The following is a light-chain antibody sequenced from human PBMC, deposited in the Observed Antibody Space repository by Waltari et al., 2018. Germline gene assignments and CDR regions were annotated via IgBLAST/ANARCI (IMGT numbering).Light chain of an antibody. Sequence: ETVLTQSPATLSLSPGERATLSCGASEDVSIYLAWYQQKPGQAPRLLIYDASNRATGIPTRFSGSGSGTDFTLTISSLEPEDFALYYCQQRRNWPPLTFGGGTKVE. CDR3: QQRRNWPPLT. J-gene: IGKJ4*01. CDR1: EDVSIY. CDR2: DAS. V-gene: IGKV3-11*01.